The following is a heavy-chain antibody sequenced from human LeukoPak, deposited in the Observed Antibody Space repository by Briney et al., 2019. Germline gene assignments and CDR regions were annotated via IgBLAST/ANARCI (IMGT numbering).Heavy chain of an antibody. CDR3: APQRALMVRGAIKAPDY. Sequence: GGSLRLSCAASGFTFSSYGMHWVRQAPGKGLEWVAVISYDGSNKYYADSVKGRFTISRDNSKNTLYLQMNSLRAEDTAVYYCAPQRALMVRGAIKAPDYWGQGTLVTVSS. J-gene: IGHJ4*02. D-gene: IGHD3-10*01. CDR1: GFTFSSYG. CDR2: ISYDGSNK. V-gene: IGHV3-30*03.